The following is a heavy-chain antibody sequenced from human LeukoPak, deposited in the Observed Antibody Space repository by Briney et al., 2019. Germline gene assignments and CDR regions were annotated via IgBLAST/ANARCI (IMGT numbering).Heavy chain of an antibody. CDR3: ARDDSPYLGYYGMDV. Sequence: PGGSLRLSCAASGFTFSSYSMNWVRQAPGKGLEWVLSISSSSSYIYYADSVKGRFTISRDNAKNSLYLQMNSLRAEDTAVYYCARDDSPYLGYYGMDVWGQGTTVTVSS. D-gene: IGHD3-16*01. V-gene: IGHV3-21*01. J-gene: IGHJ6*02. CDR2: ISSSSSYI. CDR1: GFTFSSYS.